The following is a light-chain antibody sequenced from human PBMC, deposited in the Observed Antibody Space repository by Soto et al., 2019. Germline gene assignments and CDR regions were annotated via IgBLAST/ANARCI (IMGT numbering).Light chain of an antibody. J-gene: IGKJ1*01. CDR3: QQYSSSPRT. Sequence: EIVLTQSPVTLSLSPGQIATLSFSASQTVGSNYLAWYQQKPGQAPRVLIHGASSRATGIPDRFNGSGSGTDFTFTISRLEPEDFAVYYCQQYSSSPRTFGQGTKVDIK. CDR2: GAS. CDR1: QTVGSNY. V-gene: IGKV3-20*01.